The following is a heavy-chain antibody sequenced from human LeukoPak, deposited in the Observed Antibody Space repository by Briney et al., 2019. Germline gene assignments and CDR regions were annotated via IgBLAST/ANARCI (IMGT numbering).Heavy chain of an antibody. CDR3: ARDVYYYDSSGYYEGGHYFDY. CDR2: IYHSGST. CDR1: GGSISSGGYY. D-gene: IGHD3-22*01. V-gene: IGHV4-30-2*01. Sequence: PSQTLSLTCTVSGGSISSGGYYWSWIRQPPGKGLEWIGYIYHSGSTYYNPSLKSRVTISVDRSKNQFSLKLSSVTAADTAVYYCARDVYYYDSSGYYEGGHYFDYWGQGTLVTVSS. J-gene: IGHJ4*02.